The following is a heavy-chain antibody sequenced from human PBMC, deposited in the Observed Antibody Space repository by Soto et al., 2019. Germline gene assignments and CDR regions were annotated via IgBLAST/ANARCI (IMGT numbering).Heavy chain of an antibody. CDR2: ISNDGSRT. CDR1: GFTFTTYG. J-gene: IGHJ4*02. V-gene: IGHV3-74*03. Sequence: PGGSLGPSCAAPGFTFTTYGMIWVRQGPGTGLAWVSYISNDGSRTTYADSVKGRFTISRDNAKNTLYLQMNSLRAEDTAVYYCTRNYNGLGYWGQGTLVTVSS. D-gene: IGHD1-7*01. CDR3: TRNYNGLGY.